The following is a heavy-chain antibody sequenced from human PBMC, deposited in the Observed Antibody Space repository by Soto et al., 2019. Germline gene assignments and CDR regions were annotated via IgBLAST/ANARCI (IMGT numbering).Heavy chain of an antibody. D-gene: IGHD1-26*01. CDR1: GFTFSSYS. V-gene: IGHV3-21*01. CDR3: ARGPAGAVPYYYNMDV. CDR2: ISSSSSYI. Sequence: GGSLRLSCAASGFTFSSYSMNWVRQAPGKGLEWVSSISSSSSYIYYADSVKGRFTISRDNAKNSLYLQMNSLRAEDTAVYYCARGPAGAVPYYYNMDVWGKGTTVTVPS. J-gene: IGHJ6*03.